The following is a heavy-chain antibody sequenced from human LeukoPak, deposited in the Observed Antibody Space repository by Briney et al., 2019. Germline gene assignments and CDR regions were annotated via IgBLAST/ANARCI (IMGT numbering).Heavy chain of an antibody. CDR1: GFTFSSYS. CDR3: ARVGMTANDY. J-gene: IGHJ4*02. D-gene: IGHD2-21*02. CDR2: ISSSSSYI. V-gene: IGHV3-21*01. Sequence: GGSLRLSCAASGFTFSSYSMTWVRQAPGKGLEWVSSISSSSSYIYYADSVKGRFTISRDNAKNSLYLQMNSLRAEDTAVYYCARVGMTANDYWGQGTLVTVSS.